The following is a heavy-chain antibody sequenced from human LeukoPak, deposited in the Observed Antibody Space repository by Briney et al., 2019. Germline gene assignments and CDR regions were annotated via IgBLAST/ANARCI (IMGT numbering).Heavy chain of an antibody. V-gene: IGHV3-74*01. CDR3: ARVRLGPRWEPFRALDY. CDR1: GFTFSNYW. Sequence: GGSLRLSCAASGFTFSNYWMHWVRQAPGKGLVWVSRINSDGSSTSYADSVKGRFTISRDNSKDTLYLQMNSLRAEDTAVYYCARVRLGPRWEPFRALDYWGQGTLVTVSS. D-gene: IGHD1-26*01. J-gene: IGHJ4*02. CDR2: INSDGSST.